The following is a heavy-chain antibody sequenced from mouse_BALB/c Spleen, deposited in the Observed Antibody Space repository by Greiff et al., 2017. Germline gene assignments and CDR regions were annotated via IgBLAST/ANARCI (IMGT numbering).Heavy chain of an antibody. CDR3: ARSAIYDGYYGGY. CDR2: ILPGSGST. V-gene: IGHV1-9*01. CDR1: GYTFSSYW. Sequence: VQLQESGAELMKPGASVKISCKATGYTFSSYWIEWVKQRPGHGLEWIGEILPGSGSTNYNEKFKGKATFTADTSSNTAYMQLSSLTSEDSAVYYCARSAIYDGYYGGYWGQGTTLTVSS. J-gene: IGHJ2*01. D-gene: IGHD2-3*01.